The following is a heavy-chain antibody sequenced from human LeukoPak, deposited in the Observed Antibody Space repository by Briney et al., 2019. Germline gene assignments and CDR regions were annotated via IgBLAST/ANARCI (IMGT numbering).Heavy chain of an antibody. Sequence: PGRSLRLSCAASGFTFSSYAMHWVRQAPGKGLEWVAVISYDGSNKYYADSVKGRFTISRDNSKNTLYLQMNSLRAEDTAVYYCARVRIVVVIKDAFDIWGQGTMVTVSS. CDR1: GFTFSSYA. CDR3: ARVRIVVVIKDAFDI. D-gene: IGHD3-22*01. J-gene: IGHJ3*02. CDR2: ISYDGSNK. V-gene: IGHV3-30-3*01.